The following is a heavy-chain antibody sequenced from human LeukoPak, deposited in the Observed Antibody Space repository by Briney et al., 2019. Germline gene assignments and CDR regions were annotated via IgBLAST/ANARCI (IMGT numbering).Heavy chain of an antibody. V-gene: IGHV4-34*01. Sequence: SETLSLTCAVSGGSFRGYYWSWIREPPGEGLEWSGEINHSGSTNYNTSLKSRVTISVDTSKNQFSLKLSSVTAADTAVYYCARGGGYYDNSGYYPLYYYFDYWGQGTLVTVSS. CDR3: ARGGGYYDNSGYYPLYYYFDY. CDR1: GGSFRGYY. J-gene: IGHJ4*02. CDR2: INHSGST. D-gene: IGHD3-22*01.